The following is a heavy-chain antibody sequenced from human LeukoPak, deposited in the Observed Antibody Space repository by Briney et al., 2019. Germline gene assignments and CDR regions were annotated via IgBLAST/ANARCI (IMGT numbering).Heavy chain of an antibody. CDR1: GGSISSGSYY. Sequence: SETLSLTCTVSGGSISSGSYYWSWIRQPPGKGLEWIGYIYYSGSTNYNPSLKSRVTISVDTSKNQFSLKLSSVTAADTAVYYCARGRDSSGYYYVGYWGQGTLVTVSS. CDR3: ARGRDSSGYYYVGY. CDR2: IYYSGST. J-gene: IGHJ4*02. V-gene: IGHV4-61*01. D-gene: IGHD3-22*01.